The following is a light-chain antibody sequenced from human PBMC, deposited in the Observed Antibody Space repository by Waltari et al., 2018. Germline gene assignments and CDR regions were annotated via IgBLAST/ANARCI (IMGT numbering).Light chain of an antibody. V-gene: IGKV3-20*01. CDR1: QSVSNNF. J-gene: IGKJ4*01. CDR2: GST. CDR3: QQYGDSPWLT. Sequence: EIVLTQSPSTLSLSSGERATLSCRASQSVSNNFVAWYQQKRGQAPRLLIFGSTSRASGSPDRFSGSGSGTDFTLTISRVDPEDFGLYYCQQYGDSPWLTFGVGTKVEIK.